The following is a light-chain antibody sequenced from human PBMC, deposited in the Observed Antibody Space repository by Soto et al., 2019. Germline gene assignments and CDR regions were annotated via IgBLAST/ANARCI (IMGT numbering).Light chain of an antibody. J-gene: IGKJ1*01. Sequence: ETVLTQSPGTLSLSPGERATLSCRASQSGSSRYVAWYQQQPGHAPRLLIYGSSSRATGIPDRFSGSGVGTYFNLNISSLETEDFAVYYCRQYGSYPPSLTCGQGPKVEIK. CDR2: GSS. V-gene: IGKV3-20*01. CDR3: RQYGSYPPSLT. CDR1: QSGSSRY.